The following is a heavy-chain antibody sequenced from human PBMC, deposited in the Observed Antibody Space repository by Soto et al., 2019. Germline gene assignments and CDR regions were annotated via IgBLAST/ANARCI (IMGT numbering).Heavy chain of an antibody. CDR3: AKGRGYNYWPDTFDV. CDR1: GFTFSSFG. D-gene: IGHD5-18*01. V-gene: IGHV3-30*18. CDR2: ISYDGSNE. Sequence: QVHLVESGGGVVQPGRSLRLSCAASGFTFSSFGLHWVRQVAGKGLEWVAMISYDGSNEDYADSVKGRFTISRDNSKNSLYLQMKSLRVDDTALYYCAKGRGYNYWPDTFDVWGQGTKVTVSS. J-gene: IGHJ3*01.